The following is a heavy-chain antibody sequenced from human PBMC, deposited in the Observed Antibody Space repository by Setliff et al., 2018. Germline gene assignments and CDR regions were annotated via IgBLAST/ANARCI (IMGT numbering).Heavy chain of an antibody. CDR2: ISSSSNYI. CDR1: GFTFSSYN. CDR3: ARTTTVTFGFDY. J-gene: IGHJ4*02. Sequence: SCAASGFTFSSYNMNWVRQAPGQGLEWVSSISSSSNYIYYADSVKGRFTISRDNVKNSLYLQMNSLRAEDTAVYYCARTTTVTFGFDYWGQGTLVTVSS. D-gene: IGHD4-17*01. V-gene: IGHV3-21*01.